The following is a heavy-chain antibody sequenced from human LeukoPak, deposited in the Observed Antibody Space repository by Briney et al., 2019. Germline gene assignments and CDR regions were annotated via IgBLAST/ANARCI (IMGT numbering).Heavy chain of an antibody. V-gene: IGHV4-61*02. D-gene: IGHD3-16*01. CDR1: GGSISSGSYY. CDR3: ARDRHYAFAFDI. J-gene: IGHJ3*02. Sequence: SETLSLTCTVSGGSISSGSYYWSWIRQPAGKGLEWIGRIYTSGSTNYNPSLKSRVTISVDTSKNQFSLKLSSVTAADTAVYYCARDRHYAFAFDIWGQETMVTVSS. CDR2: IYTSGST.